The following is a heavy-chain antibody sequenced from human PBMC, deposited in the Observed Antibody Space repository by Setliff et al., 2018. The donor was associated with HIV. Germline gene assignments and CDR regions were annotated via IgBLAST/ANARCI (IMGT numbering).Heavy chain of an antibody. Sequence: TLSLTCSVSGDSIFTSTYYWGWIRQPPGKLLEWIGSIYYIGNTYYNPSLKSRVTISVDTSKNQFFLNWSSVAATDSAVYYCARLGRPYSGQGWFDPWGQETLVTVSS. CDR3: ARLGRPYSGQGWFDP. J-gene: IGHJ5*02. D-gene: IGHD5-12*01. V-gene: IGHV4-39*01. CDR2: IYYIGNT. CDR1: GDSIFTSTYY.